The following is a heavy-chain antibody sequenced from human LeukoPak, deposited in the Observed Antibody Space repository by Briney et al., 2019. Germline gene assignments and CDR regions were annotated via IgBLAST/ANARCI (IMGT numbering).Heavy chain of an antibody. CDR2: VYSSDST. CDR1: GFTVNNNY. J-gene: IGHJ5*02. Sequence: PGGSLRLSCTASGFTVNNNYMISVRQAPGKGLEWVSVVYSSDSTYYTDSVKGRFTISRDNSKNTLYLQMNSLRAEDTAVYYCAGKNIVVVTASLNYRLDPWGQGTLVTVSS. V-gene: IGHV3-66*01. D-gene: IGHD2-21*02. CDR3: AGKNIVVVTASLNYRLDP.